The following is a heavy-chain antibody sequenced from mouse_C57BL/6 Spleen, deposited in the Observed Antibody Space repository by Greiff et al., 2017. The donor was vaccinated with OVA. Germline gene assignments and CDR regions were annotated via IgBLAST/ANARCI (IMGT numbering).Heavy chain of an antibody. Sequence: EVQRVESEGGLVQPGSSMKLSCTASGFTFSDYYMAWVRQVPEKGLEWVANINYDGSSTYYLDSLKSRFIISRDNAKNILYLQMSSLKSEDTATYYCARDYGSSLYFDYWGQGTTLTVSS. CDR1: GFTFSDYY. CDR2: INYDGSST. V-gene: IGHV5-16*01. D-gene: IGHD1-1*01. CDR3: ARDYGSSLYFDY. J-gene: IGHJ2*01.